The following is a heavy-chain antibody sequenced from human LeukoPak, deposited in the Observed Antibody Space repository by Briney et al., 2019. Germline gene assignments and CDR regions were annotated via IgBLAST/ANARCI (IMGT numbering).Heavy chain of an antibody. D-gene: IGHD2-15*01. CDR2: ISAYNGNT. CDR1: GYTCTSYG. V-gene: IGHV1-18*01. Sequence: ASVKVSFKASGYTCTSYGISWVRQAPGQGLEWMGWISAYNGNTNYAQKLQGRVTMTTDTSTSTAYMELRSLRSDDTAVYYCARDRYCSGGSCYSGRAYWGQGTLVTVSS. CDR3: ARDRYCSGGSCYSGRAY. J-gene: IGHJ4*02.